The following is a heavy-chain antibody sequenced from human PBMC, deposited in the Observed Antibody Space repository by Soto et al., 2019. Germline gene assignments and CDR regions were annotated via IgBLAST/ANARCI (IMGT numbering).Heavy chain of an antibody. J-gene: IGHJ5*02. CDR1: GYTLTELS. Sequence: ASVKVSCKVSGYTLTELSMHWVRQAPGKGLEWMGGFDPEDGETIYAQKFQGRVTMTEDTSTDTAYMELSSLRSEDTAVYYCATDSYDFWSGYPQTQKTYHNWFDPWGQGTLVTVSS. D-gene: IGHD3-3*01. V-gene: IGHV1-24*01. CDR3: ATDSYDFWSGYPQTQKTYHNWFDP. CDR2: FDPEDGET.